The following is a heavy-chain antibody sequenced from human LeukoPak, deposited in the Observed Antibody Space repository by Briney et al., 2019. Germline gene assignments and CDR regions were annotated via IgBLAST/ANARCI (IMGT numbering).Heavy chain of an antibody. Sequence: PSETLSLTCTVSGGSISSYYWSWIRQPPGKGLEWIGYIYYSGSTNYNPSLKSRVTISVDTSKNQFSLKLSSVTAADTAVYYCARGLYCTNGVCQTQKFDYWGQGTLVTVSS. CDR1: GGSISSYY. D-gene: IGHD2-8*01. V-gene: IGHV4-59*12. CDR2: IYYSGST. J-gene: IGHJ4*02. CDR3: ARGLYCTNGVCQTQKFDY.